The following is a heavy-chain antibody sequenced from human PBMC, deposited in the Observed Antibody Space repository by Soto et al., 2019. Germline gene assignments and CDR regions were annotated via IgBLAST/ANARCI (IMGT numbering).Heavy chain of an antibody. CDR1: GGTFSSYA. J-gene: IGHJ4*02. CDR2: IIPIFGTA. V-gene: IGHV1-69*13. Sequence: SVKVSCKASGGTFSSYAISWVRQAPGQGLEWMGGIIPIFGTANYAQKFQGRVTITADESTSTAYMELSSLRSEDTAAYYCALHMVGSSWDHDYWGQGTLVTVSS. D-gene: IGHD6-13*01. CDR3: ALHMVGSSWDHDY.